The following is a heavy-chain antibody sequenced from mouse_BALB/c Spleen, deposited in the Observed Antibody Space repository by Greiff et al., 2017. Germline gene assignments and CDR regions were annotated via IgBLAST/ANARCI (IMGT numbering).Heavy chain of an antibody. CDR1: GYTFTSYW. V-gene: IGHV1-5*01. CDR2: IYPGNSDT. J-gene: IGHJ1*01. CDR3: TRRMTTRSFDV. Sequence: EVQLQQSGTVLARPGASVKMSCKASGYTFTSYWMHWVKQRPGQGLEWIGAIYPGNSDTSYNQKFKGRAKLTAVTSTSTAYMELSSLTNEDSAVYYCTRRMTTRSFDVWGAGTTVTVSS.